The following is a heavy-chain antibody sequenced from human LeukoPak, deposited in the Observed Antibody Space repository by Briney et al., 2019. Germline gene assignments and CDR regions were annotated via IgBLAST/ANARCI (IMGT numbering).Heavy chain of an antibody. CDR2: IYYSGST. V-gene: IGHV4-59*01. J-gene: IGHJ3*02. D-gene: IGHD3-22*01. Sequence: SETLSLTCTVSGGSISSYYWSWIRQPPGKGLEWIRYIYYSGSTNYNPSLKSRVTISVDTSKNQFSLKLSSVTAADTAVYYCARGMYYYDSSGYGENAFDIWGQGTMVTVSS. CDR3: ARGMYYYDSSGYGENAFDI. CDR1: GGSISSYY.